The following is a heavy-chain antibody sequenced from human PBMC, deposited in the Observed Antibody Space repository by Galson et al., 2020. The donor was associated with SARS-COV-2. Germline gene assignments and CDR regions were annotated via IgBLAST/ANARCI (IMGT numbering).Heavy chain of an antibody. CDR2: IKQDGRDK. CDR1: GFTFSNYW. J-gene: IGHJ4*02. V-gene: IGHV3-7*01. Sequence: GGSLRLSCAASGFTFSNYWMSWVRQAPGKGLEWVANIKQDGRDKYYVDSVKGRFTISRDNAKSTLYLQMNSLRAEDTAVYYCARVRFGSLDYWGQGTLVTVSS. D-gene: IGHD3-10*01. CDR3: ARVRFGSLDY.